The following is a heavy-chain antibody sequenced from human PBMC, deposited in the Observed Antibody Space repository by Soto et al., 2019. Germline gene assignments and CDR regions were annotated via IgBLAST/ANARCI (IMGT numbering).Heavy chain of an antibody. Sequence: PGGSLRLSCAASGFTFSGHAMSWVRQAPGKGLQWVSSISGSGGSTYYADSVKGRFTISRDNSKNTLYLQMNSLRAEDTAVYYCAKLTTVDEYNWFDPWGQGTLVTVSS. V-gene: IGHV3-23*01. J-gene: IGHJ5*02. CDR2: ISGSGGST. CDR1: GFTFSGHA. CDR3: AKLTTVDEYNWFDP. D-gene: IGHD4-17*01.